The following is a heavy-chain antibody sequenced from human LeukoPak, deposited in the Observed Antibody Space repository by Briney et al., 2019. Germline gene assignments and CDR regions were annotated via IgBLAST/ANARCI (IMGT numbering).Heavy chain of an antibody. CDR1: GFSFSSYA. CDR3: AKAPMVRGVIIADY. CDR2: ISGGDIST. V-gene: IGHV3-23*01. D-gene: IGHD3-10*01. Sequence: GGSLRLSCAASGFSFSSYAVSWVRQAPGKGLEWVSTISGGDISTYYADSVKGRFTVSRDNSKKTLYLQMNGLRAEDTAVYHCAKAPMVRGVIIADYWGQGTLVTVSS. J-gene: IGHJ4*02.